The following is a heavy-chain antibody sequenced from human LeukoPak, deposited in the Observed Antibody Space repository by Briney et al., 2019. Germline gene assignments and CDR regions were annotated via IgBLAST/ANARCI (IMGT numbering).Heavy chain of an antibody. CDR1: GFTFSIYA. Sequence: PGGSLRLSCAASGFTFSIYAMSWVRQAPGKGLEWVSAISGSGGSTYYADSVKGRFTISRDNSKNTLYLQMNSLRAEDTAVYYCAKVTGYYYDSSGYSAYWGQGTLVTVSS. CDR2: ISGSGGST. D-gene: IGHD3-22*01. J-gene: IGHJ4*02. V-gene: IGHV3-23*01. CDR3: AKVTGYYYDSSGYSAY.